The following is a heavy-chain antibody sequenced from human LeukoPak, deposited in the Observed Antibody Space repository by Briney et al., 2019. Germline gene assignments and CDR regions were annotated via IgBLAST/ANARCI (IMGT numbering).Heavy chain of an antibody. CDR1: GFTFSSHG. Sequence: GGSLRLSRAASGFTFSSHGMSWVRQTPGKGLEWVSSISTSGDGTVYADSVKGRVTISGDNSKNTLYLQMNSLRAEDTAVYSCAKNLLGSGAYSWYFDLWGRGTLVTVSS. D-gene: IGHD1-26*01. J-gene: IGHJ2*01. V-gene: IGHV3-23*01. CDR2: ISTSGDGT. CDR3: AKNLLGSGAYSWYFDL.